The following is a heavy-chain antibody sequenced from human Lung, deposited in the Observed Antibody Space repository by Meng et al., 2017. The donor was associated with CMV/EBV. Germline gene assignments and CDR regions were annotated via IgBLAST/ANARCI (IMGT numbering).Heavy chain of an antibody. J-gene: IGHJ3*01. CDR1: GFTASSNW. V-gene: IGHV3-7*01. CDR2: IKQDGSEK. Sequence: SLSLXCVVSGFTASSNWMSWVRQAQGNGREWVANIKQDGSEKYYVDSVKGRFTISRDNAKHSLCLQLNSLRAEDTAVSYCASEPGDRYDFWSGYAFDVXGQGXMVTVSS. D-gene: IGHD3-3*01. CDR3: ASEPGDRYDFWSGYAFDV.